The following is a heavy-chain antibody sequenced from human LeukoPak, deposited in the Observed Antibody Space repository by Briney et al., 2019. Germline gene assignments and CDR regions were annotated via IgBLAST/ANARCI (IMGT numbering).Heavy chain of an antibody. CDR2: IYPGGSDT. V-gene: IGHV5-51*01. CDR1: GYSFTSYW. J-gene: IGHJ5*02. CDR3: ARLSGYSSRPNWFDP. D-gene: IGHD6-13*01. Sequence: GASLQISCKGSGYSFTSYWIGWVRQLPGKGLEWMGIIYPGGSDTRYSPSFQGQVTISADKSISTAYLQWSSLKASDTAMYYCARLSGYSSRPNWFDPWGQGTLVTVSS.